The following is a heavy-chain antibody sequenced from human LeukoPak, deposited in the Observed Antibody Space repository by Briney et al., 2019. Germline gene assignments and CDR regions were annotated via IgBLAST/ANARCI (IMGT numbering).Heavy chain of an antibody. V-gene: IGHV4-59*01. CDR3: ARSELLWFGGVNSGFDY. CDR1: GGSLSGYY. CDR2: IYYSGST. J-gene: IGHJ4*02. Sequence: PSETLSLTCTVSGGSLSGYYWNWIRQPPGKGLEWIGYIYYSGSTNYNPSLKSRVTISLDTSKNQFSLKLSSVTAADTAVYYCARSELLWFGGVNSGFDYWGQGTLVTVSS. D-gene: IGHD3-10*01.